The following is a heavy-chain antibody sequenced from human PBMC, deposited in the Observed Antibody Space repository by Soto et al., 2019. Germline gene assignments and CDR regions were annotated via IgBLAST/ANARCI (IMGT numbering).Heavy chain of an antibody. D-gene: IGHD6-19*01. CDR3: AKDPRAVAGIGAFDI. CDR2: ISYDGSNK. J-gene: IGHJ3*02. CDR1: GFTFSSYG. Sequence: SLRLSCAASGFTFSSYGMHWVRQAPGKGLEWVAVISYDGSNKYYADSVKGRFTISRDNSKNTLYLQMNSLRAEDTAVYYCAKDPRAVAGIGAFDIRGQETM. V-gene: IGHV3-30*18.